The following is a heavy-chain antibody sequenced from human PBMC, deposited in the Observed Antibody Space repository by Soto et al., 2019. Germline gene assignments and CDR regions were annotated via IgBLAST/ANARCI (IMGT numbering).Heavy chain of an antibody. Sequence: QVQLQESGPGLVKPSETLSLTCTVSGGSISSYYWSWIRQPPGKGLEWIGYIYYSGGTNYNPSLRSRVTISVDSSKNHFSLKLSSVPAADTAVYYGARRYGGNLDYWGQGTLVTVSS. CDR3: ARRYGGNLDY. CDR2: IYYSGGT. CDR1: GGSISSYY. D-gene: IGHD1-26*01. J-gene: IGHJ4*02. V-gene: IGHV4-59*08.